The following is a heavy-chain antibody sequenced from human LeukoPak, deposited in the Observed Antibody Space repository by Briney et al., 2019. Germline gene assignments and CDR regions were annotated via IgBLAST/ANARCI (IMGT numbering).Heavy chain of an antibody. CDR2: ISGSGGST. Sequence: GGSLRLSCAASGFTLSSYAMGWVRQAPGKRLEWVSAISGSGGSTYYADSVKGRFAISRDNSKNTLYLQMNSLRADDTAVYYCAKGPLIEVAGTTWDYWGQGTLVTVSS. D-gene: IGHD6-19*01. J-gene: IGHJ4*02. CDR1: GFTLSSYA. CDR3: AKGPLIEVAGTTWDY. V-gene: IGHV3-23*01.